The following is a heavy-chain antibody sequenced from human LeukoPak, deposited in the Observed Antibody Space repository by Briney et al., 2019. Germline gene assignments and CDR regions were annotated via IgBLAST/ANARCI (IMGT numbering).Heavy chain of an antibody. J-gene: IGHJ4*02. CDR1: GFTFSSYA. CDR3: TRDNYYFDY. Sequence: GGSLRLSCAASGFTFSSYAMHWVRQAPGKGLEWVAVTSYNERSKNYEDSVKGRFTISRDNSKNTLYLQMNSLRAEDTAVYYCTRDNYYFDYWGQGTLVTVSS. D-gene: IGHD1-20*01. V-gene: IGHV3-30*01. CDR2: TSYNERSK.